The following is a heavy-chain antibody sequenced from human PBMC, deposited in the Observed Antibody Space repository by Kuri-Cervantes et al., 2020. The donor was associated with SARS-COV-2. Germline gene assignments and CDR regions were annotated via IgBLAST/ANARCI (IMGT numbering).Heavy chain of an antibody. Sequence: GESLKISCAACGSPFSSYEVNWVRQAPGKGVEWVSYNSSSGSTIYYADSVKGRFTIIRDNAKNSLSLQMNSLRAEDTAVNYCAREGGDYGDYYYYGMDVLGQGTTDTVSS. CDR3: AREGGDYGDYYYYGMDV. CDR1: GSPFSSYE. J-gene: IGHJ6*02. D-gene: IGHD4-17*01. CDR2: NSSSGSTI. V-gene: IGHV3-48*03.